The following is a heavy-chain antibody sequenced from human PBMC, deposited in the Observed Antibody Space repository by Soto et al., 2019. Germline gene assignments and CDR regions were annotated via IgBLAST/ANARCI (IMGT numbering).Heavy chain of an antibody. CDR1: GFTFTSSA. CDR3: AADYDAPHAFDI. CDR2: IVVGSGNT. J-gene: IGHJ3*02. Sequence: SVKVSCKASGFTFTSSAVQWVRQARGQRLEWIGWIVVGSGNTNYAQKFQERVTITRDMSKSTAYMELSSLRSEDTAVYYCAADYDAPHAFDIWGQGTMVTVSS. V-gene: IGHV1-58*01. D-gene: IGHD3-3*01.